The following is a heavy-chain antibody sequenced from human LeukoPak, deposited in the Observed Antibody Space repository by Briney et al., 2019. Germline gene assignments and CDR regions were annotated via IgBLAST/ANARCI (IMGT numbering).Heavy chain of an antibody. Sequence: PSETLSLTCTVSGGSISSGDYYWSWIRQPPGKGLEWIGCIYYSGSTYYNPSLKSRVTISVDTSKNQFSLKLSSVTAADTAVYYCARANLQTDYRDAFDIWGQGTMVTVSS. CDR1: GGSISSGDYY. CDR2: IYYSGST. V-gene: IGHV4-30-4*01. CDR3: ARANLQTDYRDAFDI. D-gene: IGHD4-11*01. J-gene: IGHJ3*02.